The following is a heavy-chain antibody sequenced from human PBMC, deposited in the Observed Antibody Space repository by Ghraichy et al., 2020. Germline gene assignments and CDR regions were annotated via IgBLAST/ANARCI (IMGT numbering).Heavy chain of an antibody. Sequence: GGSLRLSCAASGFTFSSYAMSWVRQAPGKGLEWVSAISGSGGSTYYADSVKGRFTISRDNSKNTLYLQMNSLRAEDTAVYYCAKDSGYSYGYKTDSSGYPFDYWGQGTLVTVSS. J-gene: IGHJ4*02. V-gene: IGHV3-23*01. CDR2: ISGSGGST. CDR3: AKDSGYSYGYKTDSSGYPFDY. CDR1: GFTFSSYA. D-gene: IGHD5-18*01.